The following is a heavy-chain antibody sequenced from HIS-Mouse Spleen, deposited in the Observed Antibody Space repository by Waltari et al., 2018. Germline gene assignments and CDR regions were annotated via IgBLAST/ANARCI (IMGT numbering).Heavy chain of an antibody. CDR2: IYWDDDK. V-gene: IGHV2-5*02. CDR1: GFSLITRGVG. Sequence: QITLKESGPTLVKPTQTLTLTCTFSGFSLITRGVGVVWLRQPPGKALEWLALIYWDDDKRYSPSLKSRLTITKDTSKNQVVLTMTNMDPVDTATYYGARRGYSSSWYQHWGQGTLVTVSS. D-gene: IGHD6-13*01. CDR3: ARRGYSSSWYQH. J-gene: IGHJ1*01.